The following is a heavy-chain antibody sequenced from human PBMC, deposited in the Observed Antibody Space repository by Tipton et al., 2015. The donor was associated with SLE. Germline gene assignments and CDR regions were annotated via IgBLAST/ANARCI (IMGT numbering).Heavy chain of an antibody. D-gene: IGHD1-26*01. V-gene: IGHV4-38-2*02. CDR1: GYSLTSGYY. CDR3: ARDKIPVYSGSYLAGYYYGMDV. CDR2: IYHSDSI. J-gene: IGHJ6*02. Sequence: TLSLTCTVSGYSLTSGYYWGWIRQPPGKGLEWIGRIYHSDSIYHNPSLKSRVTISVDKSKNQFSLKLSSVTAADTAVYYCARDKIPVYSGSYLAGYYYGMDVWGQGTTVTVSS.